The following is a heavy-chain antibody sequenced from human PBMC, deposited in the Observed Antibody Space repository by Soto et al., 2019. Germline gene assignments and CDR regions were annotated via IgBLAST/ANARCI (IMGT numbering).Heavy chain of an antibody. CDR2: IWYDGSNK. V-gene: IGHV3-33*01. J-gene: IGHJ4*02. D-gene: IGHD3-22*01. CDR1: GFTFSSYG. Sequence: GGSLRLSCAASGFTFSSYGMHWVRQAPGKGLEWVAVIWYDGSNKYYADSVKGRFTISRDNSKNTLYLQMNSLRAEDTAVYYCARDTDLTDSSGLYDSGRGTLVTVSS. CDR3: ARDTDLTDSSGLYD.